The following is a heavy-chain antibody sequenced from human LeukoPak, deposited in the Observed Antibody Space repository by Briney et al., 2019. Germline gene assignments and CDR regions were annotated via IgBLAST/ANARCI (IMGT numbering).Heavy chain of an antibody. V-gene: IGHV4-34*01. CDR2: INHSGST. Sequence: SETPSLTCAVYGGSFSGCYWSWIRQPPGKGLEWIGEINHSGSTNYNPSLKSRVTISVDTSKNQFSLKLSSVTAADTAVYYCARLAVAGRADWGQGTLVTVSS. J-gene: IGHJ4*02. CDR1: GGSFSGCY. D-gene: IGHD6-19*01. CDR3: ARLAVAGRAD.